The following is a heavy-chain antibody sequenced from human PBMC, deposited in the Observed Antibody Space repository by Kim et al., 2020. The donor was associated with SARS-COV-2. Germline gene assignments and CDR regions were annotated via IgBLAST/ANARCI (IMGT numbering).Heavy chain of an antibody. V-gene: IGHV4-61*08. CDR1: GGSVSSDGHF. Sequence: SETLSLTCSVSGGSVSSDGHFWSWIRQPPGKGLEWIGYIYHSGSTKYNPSLKSRVTISIDASRNQFSLKLTSMTAADTAIYFCARVRQHLIFDAFDIWGRGTMVNVSS. J-gene: IGHJ3*02. D-gene: IGHD3-3*01. CDR3: ARVRQHLIFDAFDI. CDR2: IYHSGST.